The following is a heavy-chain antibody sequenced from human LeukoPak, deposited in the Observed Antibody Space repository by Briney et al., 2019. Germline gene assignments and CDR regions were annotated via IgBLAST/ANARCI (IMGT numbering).Heavy chain of an antibody. D-gene: IGHD2-15*01. J-gene: IGHJ6*04. CDR2: ISAYNGNT. CDR3: ARFGLVVAGYMDV. Sequence: ASVKVSCKASGYTFTSSGISWLRQAPVQGLEWMGWISAYNGNTNYAQNLQGRLTMTRDTSTSTAYMELRSLRSDDTAVYYCARFGLVVAGYMDVWGKGTTVTVSS. V-gene: IGHV1-18*01. CDR1: GYTFTSSG.